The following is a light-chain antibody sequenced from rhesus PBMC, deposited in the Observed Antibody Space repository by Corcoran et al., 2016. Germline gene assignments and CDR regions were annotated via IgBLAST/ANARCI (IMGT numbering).Light chain of an antibody. Sequence: DIVMTQSPDSLAVSLGERVTINCKSSQSLLYSSNNKNSLAWYQQKPGQAPKLLIYSASTRESGVPNRFSGSGAGTDCTLTISGLQAEDVAVYYCQQYYSSPYSFGQGTKVEIK. V-gene: IGKV4-1*01. CDR2: SAS. CDR3: QQYYSSPYS. J-gene: IGKJ2*01. CDR1: QSLLYSSNNKNS.